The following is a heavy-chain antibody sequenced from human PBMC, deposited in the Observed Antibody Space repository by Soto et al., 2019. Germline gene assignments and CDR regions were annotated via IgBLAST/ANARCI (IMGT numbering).Heavy chain of an antibody. J-gene: IGHJ3*02. CDR1: CGSIISYY. V-gene: IGHV4-59*01. CDR2: IYYSGST. Sequence: SETLSLTCTVSCGSIISYYWSWIRQPPGKGLEWIGYIYYSGSTNYNPSLKSRVTISVDTSKNQFSLKLSSVTAADTAVYYCARVFTMVRGVITYADAFDMWGQGSMVTVSS. D-gene: IGHD3-10*01. CDR3: ARVFTMVRGVITYADAFDM.